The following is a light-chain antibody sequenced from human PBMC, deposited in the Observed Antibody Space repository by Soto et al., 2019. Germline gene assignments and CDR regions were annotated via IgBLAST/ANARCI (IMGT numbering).Light chain of an antibody. CDR2: GAS. V-gene: IGKV1-17*01. CDR3: QEYNTYFRT. J-gene: IGKJ1*01. Sequence: SSSCYSGSLGGRDTIPCRASQGVGNAVGWYQQQPGTPPKVLFDGASNLQSVVPSRFSGSGSATEFTPTISSLQPEDFATYYGQEYNTYFRTFGQGTKVDI. CDR1: QGVGNA.